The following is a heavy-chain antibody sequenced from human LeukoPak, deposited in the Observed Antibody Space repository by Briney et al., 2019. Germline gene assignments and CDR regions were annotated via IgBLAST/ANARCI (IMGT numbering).Heavy chain of an antibody. D-gene: IGHD3-22*01. CDR1: GGTFISYA. V-gene: IGHV1-69*13. CDR2: IIPIFGTA. Sequence: SVKVSCKASGGTFISYAISWVRQAPGQGLEWMGGIIPIFGTANYAQKFQGRVTITADESTSTAYMELSSLRSEDTAVYYCARAPWYYDSSGPLDYWGQGTLVTVSS. J-gene: IGHJ4*02. CDR3: ARAPWYYDSSGPLDY.